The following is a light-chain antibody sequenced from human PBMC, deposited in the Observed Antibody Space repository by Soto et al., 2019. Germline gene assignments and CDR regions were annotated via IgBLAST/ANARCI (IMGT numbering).Light chain of an antibody. CDR3: QHYHNWPPWT. J-gene: IGKJ1*01. V-gene: IGKV3-15*01. Sequence: EIVMTQSPATLSVSPGERATLSCRASQSVSSNFAWYQQKRGQAPRLLLYGAATRATGIPARFSGSGSGTEFPLTISSLQAEDFAVYYCQHYHNWPPWTFGQGTKVDIK. CDR1: QSVSSN. CDR2: GAA.